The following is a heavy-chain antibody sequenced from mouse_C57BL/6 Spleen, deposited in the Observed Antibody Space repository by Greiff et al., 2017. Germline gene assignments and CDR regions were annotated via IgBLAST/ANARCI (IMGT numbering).Heavy chain of an antibody. CDR2: IYPSDSET. J-gene: IGHJ4*01. CDR3: ARGLYYYGSSYNYYAMDY. CDR1: GYTFTSYW. V-gene: IGHV1-61*01. Sequence: QVQLQQPGAELVRPGSSVKLSCKASGYTFTSYWMDWVKQRPGQGLEWIGNIYPSDSETHYNQKFKDKATLTVDKSSSTAYMQLSSLTSEDSAVYYCARGLYYYGSSYNYYAMDYWGQGTSVTVSS. D-gene: IGHD1-1*01.